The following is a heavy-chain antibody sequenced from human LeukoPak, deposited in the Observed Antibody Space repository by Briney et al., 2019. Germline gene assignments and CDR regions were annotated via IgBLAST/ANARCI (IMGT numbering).Heavy chain of an antibody. J-gene: IGHJ4*02. Sequence: PGKSLRLSCAASGFTFSNYGMHWVRQAPGKGLEWVAVISYDGSNKYYGDSVKGRFTISRDNSKNTLYLQMNSLRGEDTAVYYCAKQRVVGATSFDHWGQGTLVTVSS. CDR1: GFTFSNYG. D-gene: IGHD1-26*01. V-gene: IGHV3-30*18. CDR3: AKQRVVGATSFDH. CDR2: ISYDGSNK.